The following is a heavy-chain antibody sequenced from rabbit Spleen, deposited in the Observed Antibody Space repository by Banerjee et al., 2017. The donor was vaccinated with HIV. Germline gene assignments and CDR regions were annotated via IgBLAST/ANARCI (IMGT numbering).Heavy chain of an antibody. D-gene: IGHD3-1*01. CDR3: ARAYGGHGWTSRLDL. V-gene: IGHV1S45*01. J-gene: IGHJ3*01. CDR1: GFSFSDRDV. CDR2: INTYTDKG. Sequence: QEELEESGGGLVKPEGSLTLTCKASGFSFSDRDVMGWGRQAPGKGLEWIACINTYTDKGVYATWAKGRFTISRTSSTTVTLQMTSLTAADTATYFCARAYGGHGWTSRLDLWGPGTLVPVS.